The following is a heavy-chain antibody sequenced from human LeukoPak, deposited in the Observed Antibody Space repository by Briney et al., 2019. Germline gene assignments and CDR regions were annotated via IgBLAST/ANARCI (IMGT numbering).Heavy chain of an antibody. CDR2: ISYDGSNK. Sequence: GGSLRLSCAASGFTFSSYAMHWVRQAPGKGLEWVAVISYDGSNKYYADSVKGRFTISRDNSKNTLYLQMNSLRAEDTAVYYCAKPKDSIAARPYFDYWGQGTLVTVSS. CDR1: GFTFSSYA. V-gene: IGHV3-30-3*02. D-gene: IGHD6-6*01. CDR3: AKPKDSIAARPYFDY. J-gene: IGHJ4*02.